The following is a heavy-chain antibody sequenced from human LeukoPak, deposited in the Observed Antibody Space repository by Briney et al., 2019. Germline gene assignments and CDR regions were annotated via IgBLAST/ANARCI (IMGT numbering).Heavy chain of an antibody. D-gene: IGHD3-22*01. J-gene: IGHJ4*01. V-gene: IGHV3-23*01. CDR3: AKEPLSQLLQYIDS. Sequence: PGGSLRLSCAASGFTFSSCAMNWVRQAPGKGLEWVSAVSGSGSSTYHADSVKGRFTVSRDNSKNSLYLQMNNLRAEDTAVYYCAKEPLSQLLQYIDSWGQGTLVTVSS. CDR2: VSGSGSST. CDR1: GFTFSSCA.